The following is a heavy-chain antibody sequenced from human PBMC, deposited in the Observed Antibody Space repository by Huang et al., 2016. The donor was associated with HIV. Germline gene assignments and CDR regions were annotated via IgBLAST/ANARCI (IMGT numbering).Heavy chain of an antibody. J-gene: IGHJ4*02. D-gene: IGHD4-17*01. Sequence: EVQLVESGGGLVQPGGSLRLSCAASGFTFSSYWMHWVRQAPGKGLVWVSRINIDGSRTNYAESVKVRFTISRDNAKNTLYLQMNSLRVEDTAVYYCARDTDVRGGLDYWGQGTLVTVSS. CDR1: GFTFSSYW. CDR2: INIDGSRT. V-gene: IGHV3-74*01. CDR3: ARDTDVRGGLDY.